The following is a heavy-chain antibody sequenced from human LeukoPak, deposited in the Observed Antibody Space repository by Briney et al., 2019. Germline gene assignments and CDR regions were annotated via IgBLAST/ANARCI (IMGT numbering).Heavy chain of an antibody. CDR3: ARRLVRGETMVV. D-gene: IGHD3-10*01. CDR2: VYYSGTT. J-gene: IGHJ6*04. Sequence: SETLSLTCTVSGGSISSSSDYWGWIRQPPGKGLEWIGNVYYSGTTYYNPSLKSRATISVDTSNNQFSLKLTSVTAADTAVYYCARRLVRGETMVVWGKGITVTIFS. V-gene: IGHV4-39*01. CDR1: GGSISSSSDY.